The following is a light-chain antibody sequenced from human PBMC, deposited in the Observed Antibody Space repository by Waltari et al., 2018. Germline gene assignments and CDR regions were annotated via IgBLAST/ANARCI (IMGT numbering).Light chain of an antibody. Sequence: SSELTQDPAVSVALGQTVRNPCLGDSHRSYYVAWYQQKPGQAPLLVFYGRDNRPSWIPDRFSGSNSGSTAPLTITGALAEDEADDYCSSRDNSYNHLVVFGGGTKLTVL. CDR1: SHRSYY. J-gene: IGLJ2*01. V-gene: IGLV3-19*01. CDR2: GRD. CDR3: SSRDNSYNHLVV.